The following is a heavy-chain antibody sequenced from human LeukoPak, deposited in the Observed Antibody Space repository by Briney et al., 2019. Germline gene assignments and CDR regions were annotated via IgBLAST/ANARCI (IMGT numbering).Heavy chain of an antibody. CDR2: IYHSGTT. V-gene: IGHV4-38-2*02. D-gene: IGHD3-22*01. CDR3: ARALYYYETSGYTFDS. J-gene: IGHJ4*02. Sequence: SETLSLTCSVSNSSISSDYYWGWIRQSPGKGLEWIGSIYHSGTTHYYPSLKNRVSMSIDTSRSQFSLQLTSVTAADTAVYSCARALYYYETSGYTFDSWGQGTLVTVSS. CDR1: NSSISSDYY.